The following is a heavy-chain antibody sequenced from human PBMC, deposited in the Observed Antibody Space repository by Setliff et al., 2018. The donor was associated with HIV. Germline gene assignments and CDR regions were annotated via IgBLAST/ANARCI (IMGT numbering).Heavy chain of an antibody. CDR3: ARHDYGDNNWLDP. CDR2: IFYTGTGTT. CDR1: GGPINSGSYH. D-gene: IGHD4-17*01. J-gene: IGHJ5*02. Sequence: SETLSLTCTVSGGPINSGSYHWGWIRQPPGKGLEWMGTIFYTGTGTTYSNPSLTSRVAISRDTSKNQFTRKLRSVPAADTAVYYCARHDYGDNNWLDPWGPGTLVTVSS. V-gene: IGHV4-39*01.